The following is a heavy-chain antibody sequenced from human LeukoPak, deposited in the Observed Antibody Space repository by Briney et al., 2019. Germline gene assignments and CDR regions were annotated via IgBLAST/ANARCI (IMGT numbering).Heavy chain of an antibody. CDR1: GGSISSYY. CDR3: ARVGDFDWFFDY. D-gene: IGHD3-9*01. CDR2: IYYSGST. V-gene: IGHV4-59*01. Sequence: SETLPLTCTVSGGSISSYYWSWIRQPPGKGLEWIGYIYYSGSTNYNPSLKSRVTISVDTSKNQFSLKLSSATAADTAVYYCARVGDFDWFFDYWGQGTLVTVSS. J-gene: IGHJ4*02.